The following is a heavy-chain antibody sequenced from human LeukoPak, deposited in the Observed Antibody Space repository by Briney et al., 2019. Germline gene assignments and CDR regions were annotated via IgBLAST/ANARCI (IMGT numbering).Heavy chain of an antibody. CDR1: GFTFSSYA. CDR2: ISGSGGST. V-gene: IGHV3-23*01. Sequence: GGSLRLSCAASGFTFSSYAMSWVRQAPGKGLEWVSAISGSGGSTYYADSVKGRSTISRDNSKNTLYLQMNSLRAEDTAVYYCAKDWTYSSSWPDYWGQGTLVTVSS. J-gene: IGHJ4*02. D-gene: IGHD6-13*01. CDR3: AKDWTYSSSWPDY.